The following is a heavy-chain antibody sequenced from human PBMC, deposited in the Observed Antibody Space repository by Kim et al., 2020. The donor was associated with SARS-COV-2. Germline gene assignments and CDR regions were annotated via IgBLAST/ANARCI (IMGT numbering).Heavy chain of an antibody. Sequence: GTTKYNRSFKSRVTLSVDTSRNQFSLRMTSVTAADTAVYYCARRSAGVDWWGQGTPVTVSS. CDR3: ARRSAGVDW. J-gene: IGHJ4*02. V-gene: IGHV4-34*01. CDR2: GTT.